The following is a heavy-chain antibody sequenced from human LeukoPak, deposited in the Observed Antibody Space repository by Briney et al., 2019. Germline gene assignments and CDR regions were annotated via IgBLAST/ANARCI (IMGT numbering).Heavy chain of an antibody. D-gene: IGHD2-15*01. CDR1: GFTFSSYG. Sequence: GGSLRLFCAASGFTFSSYGMHWVRQAPGKGLEWVAVISYDGSNKYYADSVKGRFTISRDNSKNTLYLQMNSLRAEDTAVYYCAKDLGYCSGGSCYRFDYWGQGTLVTVSS. V-gene: IGHV3-30*18. CDR3: AKDLGYCSGGSCYRFDY. J-gene: IGHJ4*02. CDR2: ISYDGSNK.